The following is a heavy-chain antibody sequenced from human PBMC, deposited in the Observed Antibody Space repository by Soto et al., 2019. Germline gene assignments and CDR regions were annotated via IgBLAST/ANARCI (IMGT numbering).Heavy chain of an antibody. CDR2: IYHSGST. V-gene: IGHV4-30-2*01. D-gene: IGHD6-13*01. CDR1: GGSISSGGYS. Sequence: QLQLQESGSGLVKPSQTLSLTCAVSGGSISSGGYSWSWIRQPPGKGLEWIGYIYHSGSTYYNPSLKSRVTISVDRSKTQFSLKLSSVTAADTAVYYCASSHAAAHITAAVHWGQGTLVTVSS. CDR3: ASSHAAAHITAAVH. J-gene: IGHJ4*02.